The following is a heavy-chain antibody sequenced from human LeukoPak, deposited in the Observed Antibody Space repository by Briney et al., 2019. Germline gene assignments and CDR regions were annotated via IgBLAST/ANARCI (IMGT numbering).Heavy chain of an antibody. D-gene: IGHD1-1*01. Sequence: PSGGSLRLSCVASGFTFSTYAMSWVRQAPGKGLERVSAVGGANSITYYTDSVKGRFTVSRDNFKNTVYLQMNSLRAEDTAVYYCAKGFWRYLDYWGQGTLVTVSS. CDR3: AKGFWRYLDY. V-gene: IGHV3-23*01. CDR2: VGGANSIT. J-gene: IGHJ4*02. CDR1: GFTFSTYA.